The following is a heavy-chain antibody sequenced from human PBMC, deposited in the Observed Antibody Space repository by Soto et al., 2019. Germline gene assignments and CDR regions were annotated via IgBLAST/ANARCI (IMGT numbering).Heavy chain of an antibody. J-gene: IGHJ6*02. CDR2: INAGNGNT. Sequence: ASVKVSCKASGYSFTSYAMHWVRQAPGQRLEWMGWINAGNGNTKYSQKFQGRVTITRDTSASTAYMELSSLRSEDTAVYYCARVYCSSTSCYYYYGMDVWGQGTTVT. D-gene: IGHD2-2*01. V-gene: IGHV1-3*01. CDR3: ARVYCSSTSCYYYYGMDV. CDR1: GYSFTSYA.